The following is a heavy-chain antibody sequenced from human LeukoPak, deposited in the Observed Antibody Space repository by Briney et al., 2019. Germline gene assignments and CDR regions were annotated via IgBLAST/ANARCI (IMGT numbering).Heavy chain of an antibody. CDR3: ARGPPPDFDY. CDR2: IYYSGTT. J-gene: IGHJ4*02. V-gene: IGHV4-30-4*08. Sequence: PSETLSLTCTVSGGSISSGDFYWSWIRQPPGKGLEWIGYIYYSGTTYYNPSLKSRVSISGDTSKNQFSLKLSSVTAADTAVYYCARGPPPDFDYWGRGTLVTVSS. CDR1: GGSISSGDFY.